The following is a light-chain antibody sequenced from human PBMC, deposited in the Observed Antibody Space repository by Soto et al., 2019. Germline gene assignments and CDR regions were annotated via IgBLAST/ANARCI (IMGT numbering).Light chain of an antibody. J-gene: IGKJ4*01. V-gene: IGKV3-15*01. CDR3: QQYNSQLPLT. CDR2: GAS. Sequence: EIVMTQSPATLSVSPGERATVSCRASQSVSTNLAWYHQKPGQAPRLLIYGASTRATGIPARFSGSGSRTEFTLTITSLQSQDLAVYYCQQYNSQLPLTFGGGTKVDIK. CDR1: QSVSTN.